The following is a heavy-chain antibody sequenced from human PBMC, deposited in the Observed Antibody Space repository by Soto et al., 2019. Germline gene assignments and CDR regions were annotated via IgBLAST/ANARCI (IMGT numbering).Heavy chain of an antibody. CDR3: AKDLVLYSSSSPHYFDY. CDR2: ISGSGGST. Sequence: EVQLLESGGGLVQPGGSLRLSCAASGITFSSYAMSWVRQAPGKGLECISVISGSGGSTYYADSVKGRFTISRDNSKNTLYLQMNSLRAEDSATYYCAKDLVLYSSSSPHYFDYWGQGSLVTVSS. J-gene: IGHJ4*02. D-gene: IGHD6-6*01. V-gene: IGHV3-23*01. CDR1: GITFSSYA.